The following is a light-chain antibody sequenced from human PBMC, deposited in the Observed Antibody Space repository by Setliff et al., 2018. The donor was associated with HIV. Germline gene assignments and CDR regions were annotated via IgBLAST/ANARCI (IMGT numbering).Light chain of an antibody. J-gene: IGLJ1*01. Sequence: SVLTQPASVSGSPGQSITISCTGTSSDVGDYNYVSWYQQHPGKAPKLMISDVGNRPSGISNRFSGSKSGNTASLTISGLQAEDEADYYCSPYTSRTPLYVFGTGTKVTV. CDR2: DVG. CDR3: SPYTSRTPLYV. CDR1: SSDVGDYNY. V-gene: IGLV2-14*03.